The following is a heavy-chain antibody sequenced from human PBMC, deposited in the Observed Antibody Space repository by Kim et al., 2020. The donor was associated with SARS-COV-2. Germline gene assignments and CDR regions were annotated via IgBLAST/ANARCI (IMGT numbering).Heavy chain of an antibody. Sequence: SETLSLTCTVSGGSISSYYWSWIRQPPGKGLEWIGYIYYSGSTNYNPSLKSRVTISVDTSKNQFSLKLSSVTAADTAVYYYARDGSGPSSNYYGMDVWGQGTTVTVSS. CDR3: ARDGSGPSSNYYGMDV. D-gene: IGHD6-19*01. J-gene: IGHJ6*02. CDR2: IYYSGST. CDR1: GGSISSYY. V-gene: IGHV4-59*01.